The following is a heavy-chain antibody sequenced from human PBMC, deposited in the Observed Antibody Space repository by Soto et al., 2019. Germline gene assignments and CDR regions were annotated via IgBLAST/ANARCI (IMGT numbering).Heavy chain of an antibody. CDR2: IIPILGIA. CDR1: GGTFSSYT. Sequence: QVQLVQSGAEVTKPGSSVKVSCKASGGTFSSYTISWVRQAPGQGLEWMGRIIPILGIANYAQKFQGRVTITADKSTSTAYMELSSLRSEDTAVYYCARLYSSSATDFDYWGQGTLVTVSS. J-gene: IGHJ4*02. V-gene: IGHV1-69*02. D-gene: IGHD6-13*01. CDR3: ARLYSSSATDFDY.